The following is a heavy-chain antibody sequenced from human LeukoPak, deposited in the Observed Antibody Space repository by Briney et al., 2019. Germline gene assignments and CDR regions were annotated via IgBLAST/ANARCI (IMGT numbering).Heavy chain of an antibody. J-gene: IGHJ4*02. D-gene: IGHD3-3*01. V-gene: IGHV3-21*01. CDR2: ISSSSSYI. CDR3: ARAEGITIFGVVTLTYFDY. CDR1: GFTFSSYS. Sequence: GGSLRLSCAASGFTFSSYSMNWVRQAPGKGLEWVSSISSSSSYIYYADSVKGRFTIPRDNAKNSLYLQMNSLRAEDTAVYYCARAEGITIFGVVTLTYFDYWGQGTLVTVSS.